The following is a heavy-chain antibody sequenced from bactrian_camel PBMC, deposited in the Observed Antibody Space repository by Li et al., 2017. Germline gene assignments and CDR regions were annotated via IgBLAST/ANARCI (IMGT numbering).Heavy chain of an antibody. Sequence: HVQLVESGGGSAQAGGSLRLSCAVSGFSSAYTFNTFSMAWFRQAPGKEREGVARIATGSGNTYYADSVKGRFTISQDNAKNTVYLQMNSLKPEDTAMYYCAADFPCGGAWNYWGQGTQVTVS. D-gene: IGHD2*01. CDR2: IATGSGNT. CDR1: GFSSAYTFNTFS. J-gene: IGHJ4*01. CDR3: AADFPCGGAWNY. V-gene: IGHV3S1*01.